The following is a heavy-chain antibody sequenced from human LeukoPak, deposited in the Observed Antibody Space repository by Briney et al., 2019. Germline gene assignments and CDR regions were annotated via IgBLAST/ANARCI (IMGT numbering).Heavy chain of an antibody. V-gene: IGHV1-69*13. Sequence: SVKVSCKASGGTFSSYAISWVRQAPGQGLEWMGGIIPIFGTANYAQKFQGRVTITADESTSTAYMELSSLRSEDTAVYYCARMAVDTAMDGYWGQGTLVTVSS. CDR3: ARMAVDTAMDGY. CDR2: IIPIFGTA. J-gene: IGHJ4*02. D-gene: IGHD5-18*01. CDR1: GGTFSSYA.